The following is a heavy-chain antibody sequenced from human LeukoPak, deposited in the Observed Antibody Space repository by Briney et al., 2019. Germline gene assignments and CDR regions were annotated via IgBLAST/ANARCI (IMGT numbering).Heavy chain of an antibody. CDR1: GDAISRSS. V-gene: IGHV4-59*08. Sequence: SETLSLTCTVSGDAISRSSWSWIRQPPEQGLEWIGYMFYGGDTNHNPSLKGRVTMTVDTSKDQFSLKLTSVTAADTAVYYCARHKVHDFGGSDWYFDLWGRGTLVTVSS. J-gene: IGHJ2*01. CDR3: ARHKVHDFGGSDWYFDL. D-gene: IGHD4-23*01. CDR2: MFYGGDT.